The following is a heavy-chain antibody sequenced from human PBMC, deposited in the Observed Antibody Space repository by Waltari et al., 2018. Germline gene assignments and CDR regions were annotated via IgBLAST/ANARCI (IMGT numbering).Heavy chain of an antibody. CDR1: GFTIDDYA. J-gene: IGHJ4*02. V-gene: IGHV3-9*01. CDR2: ISCNSGSI. Sequence: EVQLVESGGGLVQPGRSLRLSCAASGFTIDDYAMHWVRQAPGKGLEWVSGISCNSGSIGYADSVKGRFTISRDNAKNSLYLQMNSLRAEDTALYYCAKDIAGSIAVPNYWGQGTLVTVSS. D-gene: IGHD6-19*01. CDR3: AKDIAGSIAVPNY.